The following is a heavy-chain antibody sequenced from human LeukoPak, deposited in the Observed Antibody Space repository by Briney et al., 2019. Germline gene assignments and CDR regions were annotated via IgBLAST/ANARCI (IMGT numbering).Heavy chain of an antibody. Sequence: GGSLRLSCAASGFTFSSYNINWVRQAPGKGLEWVSSISSSSSYIYYADSVKGRFTISRDNAKNLLYLQMNSLRAEDTAVYYCAKEDSNGWYFFDYWGQGTLVTVSS. CDR3: AKEDSNGWYFFDY. V-gene: IGHV3-21*01. CDR1: GFTFSSYN. J-gene: IGHJ4*02. D-gene: IGHD6-19*01. CDR2: ISSSSSYI.